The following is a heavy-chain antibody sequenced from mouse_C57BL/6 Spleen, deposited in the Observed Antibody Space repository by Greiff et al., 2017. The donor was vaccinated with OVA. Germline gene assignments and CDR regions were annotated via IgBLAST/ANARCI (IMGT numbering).Heavy chain of an antibody. CDR3: TRDDGSSSDY. J-gene: IGHJ2*01. Sequence: EVKVVESGEGLVKPGGSLKLSCAASGFTFSSYAMSWVRQTPEKKLEWVAYISSGGDYIYYADTVKGRFTISRDNARNTLYLQMSSLKSEDTAMYYCTRDDGSSSDYWGQGTTLTVSS. D-gene: IGHD1-1*01. CDR1: GFTFSSYA. V-gene: IGHV5-9-1*02. CDR2: ISSGGDYI.